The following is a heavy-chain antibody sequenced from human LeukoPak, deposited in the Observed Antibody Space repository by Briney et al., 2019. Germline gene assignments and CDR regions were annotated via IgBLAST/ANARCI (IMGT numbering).Heavy chain of an antibody. CDR3: AKENTPAYSSGWYHLGYFDY. CDR2: IYYSGST. V-gene: IGHV4-39*07. Sequence: PSETLSLTCTVSGGSISSSSHYWGWIRQPPGKGLEWIGSIYYSGSTDYNPSLKSRVTISVDTSKNQFSLKLSSVTAVDTAVYYYAKENTPAYSSGWYHLGYFDYWGQGTLVTVSS. CDR1: GGSISSSSHY. J-gene: IGHJ4*02. D-gene: IGHD6-19*01.